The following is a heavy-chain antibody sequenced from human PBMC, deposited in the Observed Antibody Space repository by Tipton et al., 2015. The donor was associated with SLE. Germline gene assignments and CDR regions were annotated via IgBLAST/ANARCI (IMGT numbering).Heavy chain of an antibody. V-gene: IGHV3-23*01. Sequence: GSLRLSCAASGFTFSSYAMSWVRQAPGKGLEWVSAISGSGGSTYYADSVKGRFTISRDNSKNTLYLQMNSLRAEDTAVYYCARTLDYGDVGIDYWGQGTLVTVSS. CDR3: ARTLDYGDVGIDY. J-gene: IGHJ4*02. D-gene: IGHD4-17*01. CDR2: ISGSGGST. CDR1: GFTFSSYA.